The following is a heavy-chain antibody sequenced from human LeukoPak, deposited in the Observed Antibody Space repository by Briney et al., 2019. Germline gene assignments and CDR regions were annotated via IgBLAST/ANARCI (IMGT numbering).Heavy chain of an antibody. CDR3: ARGALAAGERLKNNWFDP. D-gene: IGHD6-13*01. Sequence: GGSLRLSCTASGFTFSNYAMHWVRQAPGKGLQWVAIISYDGDKKEYTDSVKGRLTISRDNSKTTLSLQMNSLRAEDTALYYCARGALAAGERLKNNWFDPWGQGTLVTVSS. V-gene: IGHV3-30-3*01. CDR1: GFTFSNYA. J-gene: IGHJ5*02. CDR2: ISYDGDKK.